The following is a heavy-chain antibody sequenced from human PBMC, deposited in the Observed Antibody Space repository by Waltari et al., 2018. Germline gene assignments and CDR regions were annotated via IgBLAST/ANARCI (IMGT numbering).Heavy chain of an antibody. J-gene: IGHJ4*02. Sequence: EVQLVESGGGLIQPGGSLRLSCEASGFRVSYNYMSWVRQAPGKGVGSVSVIHAGGNTYYGDAVKGRFTISRDISKNTVYLQMNSLTVEDSAMYYCARAGLGSPSQWLQLFDSWGQGTLVTVSS. CDR1: GFRVSYNY. CDR3: ARAGLGSPSQWLQLFDS. CDR2: IHAGGNT. V-gene: IGHV3-53*01. D-gene: IGHD5-12*01.